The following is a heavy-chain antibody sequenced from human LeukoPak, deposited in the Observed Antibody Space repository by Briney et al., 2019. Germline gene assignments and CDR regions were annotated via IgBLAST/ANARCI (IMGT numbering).Heavy chain of an antibody. D-gene: IGHD3-16*01. CDR2: INDSGST. J-gene: IGHJ6*03. Sequence: SETLSLTCAVYGGSFSGYYWSWIRQPPGKGLEWIGDINDSGSTNYNPSLKSRVTISVDTSKNQFSLKLSSVLAADTAVYYCARLKHPGGSEDSYSMAVWSKGSTVTV. CDR1: GGSFSGYY. CDR3: ARLKHPGGSEDSYSMAV. V-gene: IGHV4-34*01.